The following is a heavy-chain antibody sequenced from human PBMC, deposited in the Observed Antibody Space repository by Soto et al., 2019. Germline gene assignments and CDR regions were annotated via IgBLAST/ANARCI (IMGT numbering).Heavy chain of an antibody. CDR2: ISGSGGST. V-gene: IGHV3-23*01. Sequence: GGSLRLSCAASGFTFSSYAMSWVRQDPGKGLEWVSAISGSGGSTYYADSVKGRFTISRDNSKNTLYLQMNSLRAEDSSVYYCSKVGSLRFLEWLPPEHLQDPWGQGTLVTVSS. D-gene: IGHD3-3*01. CDR1: GFTFSSYA. J-gene: IGHJ5*02. CDR3: SKVGSLRFLEWLPPEHLQDP.